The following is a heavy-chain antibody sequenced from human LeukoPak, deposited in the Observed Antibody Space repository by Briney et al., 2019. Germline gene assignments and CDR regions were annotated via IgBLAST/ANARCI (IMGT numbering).Heavy chain of an antibody. Sequence: GGSLRLSCAASGFTFSSYAMTWVRQAPGKGLEWVSVINTSGGNTDYADPVKGRFTTSRDNSKNTLYLQMNSLRAEDTAVYYCAKGSGWYVWGQGTLVTVSS. J-gene: IGHJ4*02. D-gene: IGHD6-19*01. CDR2: INTSGGNT. CDR3: AKGSGWYV. CDR1: GFTFSSYA. V-gene: IGHV3-23*01.